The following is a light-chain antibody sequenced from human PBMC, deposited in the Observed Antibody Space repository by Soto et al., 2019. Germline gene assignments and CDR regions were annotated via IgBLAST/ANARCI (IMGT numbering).Light chain of an antibody. CDR3: QQYNSHWT. Sequence: DIQMTPSPSSLSASVGDRVTITCRASQGISNYLAWYQQKPGKVPKLLIYDASSLQSGVPSRFSGIGSGTEFTLTISSLQPDDFATYYCQQYNSHWTFGQGTKVDI. J-gene: IGKJ1*01. V-gene: IGKV1-16*01. CDR1: QGISNY. CDR2: DAS.